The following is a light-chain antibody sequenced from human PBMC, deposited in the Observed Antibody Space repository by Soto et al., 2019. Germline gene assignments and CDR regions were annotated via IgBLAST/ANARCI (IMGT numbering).Light chain of an antibody. J-gene: IGKJ2*01. Sequence: EIVLTQSPGTLSLSPGERATLSCRASQSVSSSYLAWYQQKPGQAPRLLIYGASIKASGIPDRFSGSGSATDDTLTISRLEPEDFSVYSSRQYGSSPPYTFGQGTKLEIK. V-gene: IGKV3-20*01. CDR2: GAS. CDR1: QSVSSSY. CDR3: RQYGSSPPYT.